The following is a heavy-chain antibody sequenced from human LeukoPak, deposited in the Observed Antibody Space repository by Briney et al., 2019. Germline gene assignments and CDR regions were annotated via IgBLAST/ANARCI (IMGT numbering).Heavy chain of an antibody. J-gene: IGHJ4*02. V-gene: IGHV2-5*01. CDR3: AHSTDSSGKDPPYFDY. CDR1: GFSLSTSGVG. Sequence: SGPTLEPPQTHTLTCTFSGFSLSTSGVGVGWIRQPPGKALEWLALIYWNDDKRYSPSLKSRLTITKDTSKNQVVLTMTNMDPVDTATYYCAHSTDSSGKDPPYFDYWGQGTLVTVSS. CDR2: IYWNDDK. D-gene: IGHD3-22*01.